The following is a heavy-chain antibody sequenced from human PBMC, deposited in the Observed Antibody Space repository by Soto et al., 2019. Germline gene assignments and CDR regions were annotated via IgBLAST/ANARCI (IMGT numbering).Heavy chain of an antibody. Sequence: SSVKVSCKASGGTFNRYGSSWLRQSTGQGLDWMGVIIPLYGTVNYAQKFQGRVSITAEKSTSTAYMYCNSLRFYDTAVYYCARVRGIRGVFQSHLGLWGQGTQVAVSS. CDR2: IIPLYGTV. CDR1: GGTFNRYG. CDR3: ARVRGIRGVFQSHLGL. J-gene: IGHJ4*02. V-gene: IGHV1-69*06. D-gene: IGHD3-10*01.